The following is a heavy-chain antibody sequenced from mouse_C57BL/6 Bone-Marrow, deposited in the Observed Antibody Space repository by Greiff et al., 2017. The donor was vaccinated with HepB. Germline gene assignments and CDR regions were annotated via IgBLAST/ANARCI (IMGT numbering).Heavy chain of an antibody. J-gene: IGHJ3*01. CDR1: GYTFTSYG. CDR2: IYPRSGNT. Sequence: QVQLQQSGAELARPGASVKLSCKASGYTFTSYGISWVKQRTGQGLEWIGEIYPRSGNTYYNEKFKGKATLTADKSSSTAYMELRSLTSEDSAVYFCARSCYGSSYPAWFAYWGQGTLVTVSA. V-gene: IGHV1-81*01. D-gene: IGHD1-1*01. CDR3: ARSCYGSSYPAWFAY.